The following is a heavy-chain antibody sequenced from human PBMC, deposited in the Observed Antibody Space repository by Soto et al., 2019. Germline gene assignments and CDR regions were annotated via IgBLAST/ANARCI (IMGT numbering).Heavy chain of an antibody. V-gene: IGHV3-30*18. J-gene: IGHJ6*02. D-gene: IGHD3-10*01. CDR1: GFTFSSYG. CDR2: ISYDGSNK. Sequence: GGSLRLSCAASGFTFSSYGMHWVRQAPGKGLEWVAVISYDGSNKYYADSVKGRFTISRDNSKNTLYLQMNSLRAEDTAVYYCAKDCQWGFGELLYDYYGMDVWGQGTTVTVSS. CDR3: AKDCQWGFGELLYDYYGMDV.